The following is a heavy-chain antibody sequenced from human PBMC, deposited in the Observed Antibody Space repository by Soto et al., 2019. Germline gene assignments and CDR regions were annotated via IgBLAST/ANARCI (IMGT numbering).Heavy chain of an antibody. D-gene: IGHD6-13*01. CDR2: IYWDDDK. J-gene: IGHJ5*02. V-gene: IGHV2-5*02. CDR1: GFSLSTSGVG. CDR3: AHRRAAAADTRGNWFDP. Sequence: QITLKESGPTLVKPTQTLTLTCTFSGFSLSTSGVGVGWIRQPPGKALEWLALIYWDDDKRYSPSLKSRLTITKDTSKNQVVLTMTNMDPVDTATYYCAHRRAAAADTRGNWFDPWGQGTLVTVSS.